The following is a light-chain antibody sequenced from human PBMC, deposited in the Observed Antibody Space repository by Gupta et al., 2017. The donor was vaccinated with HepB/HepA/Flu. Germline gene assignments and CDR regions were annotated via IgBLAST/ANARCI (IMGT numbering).Light chain of an antibody. V-gene: IGKV3-20*01. CDR1: KSVTGRY. Sequence: EIVLTQSPGTLSLSPGERSPFSCRASKSVTGRYLAWYHQKPGQPPRLLMYGTSSRATGIPDRFSGSGSGTDFTLAISRLEPEDFAMYYCQQDINSPVTFGQGTRVEIK. J-gene: IGKJ5*01. CDR3: QQDINSPVT. CDR2: GTS.